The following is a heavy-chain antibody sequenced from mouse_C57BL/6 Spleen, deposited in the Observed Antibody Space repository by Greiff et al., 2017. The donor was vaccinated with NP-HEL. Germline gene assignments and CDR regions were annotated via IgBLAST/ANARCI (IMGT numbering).Heavy chain of an antibody. Sequence: VQRVESGAELVKPGASVKISCKASGYAFSSYWMNWVKQRPGKGLEWIGQIYPGDGDTNYNGKFKGKATLTADKSSSTAYMQLSSLTSEDSAVYFCATPDYYGSSPFAYWGQGTLVTVAA. D-gene: IGHD1-1*01. CDR2: IYPGDGDT. V-gene: IGHV1-80*01. CDR3: ATPDYYGSSPFAY. J-gene: IGHJ3*01. CDR1: GYAFSSYW.